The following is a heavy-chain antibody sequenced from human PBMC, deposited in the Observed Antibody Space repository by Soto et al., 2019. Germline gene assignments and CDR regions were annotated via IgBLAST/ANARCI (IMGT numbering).Heavy chain of an antibody. J-gene: IGHJ4*02. CDR1: GFTFSSYG. CDR2: ISYDGSNK. Sequence: GESLKISCAASGFTFSSYGMHWVRQAPGKGLEWVAVISYDGSNKYYADSVKGRFTISRDNSKNTLYLQMNSLRAEDTAVYYCAKGPHDYWGQGTLVTVSS. V-gene: IGHV3-30*18. CDR3: AKGPHDY.